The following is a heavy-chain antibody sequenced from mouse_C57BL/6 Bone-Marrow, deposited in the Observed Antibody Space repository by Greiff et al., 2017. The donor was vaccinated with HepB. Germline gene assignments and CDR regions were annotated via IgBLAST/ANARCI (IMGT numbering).Heavy chain of an antibody. CDR2: IYPRSGNT. CDR1: GYTFTSYG. Sequence: QVQLKESGAELARPGASVKLSCKASGYTFTSYGISWVKQRTGQGLEWIGEIYPRSGNTYYNEKFKGKATLTADKSSSTAYMELRSLTAEDSAVYFWARERGYYGSSYEDYWGKGTTLTVAS. CDR3: ARERGYYGSSYEDY. V-gene: IGHV1-81*01. J-gene: IGHJ2*01. D-gene: IGHD1-1*01.